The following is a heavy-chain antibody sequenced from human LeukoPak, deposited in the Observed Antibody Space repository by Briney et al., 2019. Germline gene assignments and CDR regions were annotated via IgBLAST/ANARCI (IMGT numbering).Heavy chain of an antibody. J-gene: IGHJ4*02. Sequence: PGGPLRLSCAASGFTFSSYGMHGFGRAPGRGLEGGAFIRYDGSNKYYADSVKGRFTISRDNSKNTLYLQMNSLRAEDTAVYYCAKDRSGSYSQGLDYWGQGTLVTVSS. D-gene: IGHD1-26*01. V-gene: IGHV3-30*02. CDR1: GFTFSSYG. CDR2: IRYDGSNK. CDR3: AKDRSGSYSQGLDY.